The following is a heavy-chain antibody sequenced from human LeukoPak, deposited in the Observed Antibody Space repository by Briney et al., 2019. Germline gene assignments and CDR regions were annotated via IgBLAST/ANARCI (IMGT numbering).Heavy chain of an antibody. CDR2: IYYSGST. Sequence: SETLSLTCTVSGGSISSGGYYWSWIRQHPGKGVEWIGYIYYSGSTYYNPSLKSRVTISVDTSKNQFSLKLSSVTAADTAVYYCASYDVGVGIDNWGQGTLVTVSS. CDR3: ASYDVGVGIDN. D-gene: IGHD3-16*01. CDR1: GGSISSGGYY. V-gene: IGHV4-31*03. J-gene: IGHJ4*02.